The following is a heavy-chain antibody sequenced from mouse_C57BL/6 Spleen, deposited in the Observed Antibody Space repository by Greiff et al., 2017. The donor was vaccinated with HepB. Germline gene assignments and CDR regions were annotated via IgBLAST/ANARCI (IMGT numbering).Heavy chain of an antibody. CDR3: ARSHPENYAIDY. J-gene: IGHJ4*01. V-gene: IGHV1-82*01. Sequence: QVQLQQSGPELVKPGASVKISCKASGYAFSSSWMNWVKQRPGKGLEWIGRIYPGDGDTNYNGKFKGKATLTADKSSSTAYMPLSSLTSEDSAVYFCARSHPENYAIDYWGQGTSVTVSS. CDR2: IYPGDGDT. CDR1: GYAFSSSW.